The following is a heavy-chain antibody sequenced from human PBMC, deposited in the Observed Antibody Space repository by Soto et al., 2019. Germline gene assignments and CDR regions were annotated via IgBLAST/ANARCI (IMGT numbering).Heavy chain of an antibody. CDR3: AKEGTSGLYYFDY. D-gene: IGHD6-19*01. CDR2: ISGSGGSP. CDR1: GFTFSNYA. J-gene: IGHJ4*02. V-gene: IGHV3-23*01. Sequence: GGSLRLSCAASGFTFSNYAMNWVHQAPGKGLEWVSTISGSGGSPYYADSVKGRFTISRDNSKNTLYLQMNSLRAGDSAIYYWAKEGTSGLYYFDYWGQGTLVTVSS.